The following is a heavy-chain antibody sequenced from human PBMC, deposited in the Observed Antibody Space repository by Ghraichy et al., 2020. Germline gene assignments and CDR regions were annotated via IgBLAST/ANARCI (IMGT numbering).Heavy chain of an antibody. Sequence: SETLSLTCTVSGDSISNGGYSWSWIRQHPGKDLEWLGSIYHSGTTYHNPSLKSRLFISVDTSKNQFSLTLDSVTAADTAVYYCAREVLSSGRFDYWGQGTLVTVSS. D-gene: IGHD6-19*01. CDR1: GDSISNGGYS. V-gene: IGHV4-31*03. CDR2: IYHSGTT. J-gene: IGHJ4*02. CDR3: AREVLSSGRFDY.